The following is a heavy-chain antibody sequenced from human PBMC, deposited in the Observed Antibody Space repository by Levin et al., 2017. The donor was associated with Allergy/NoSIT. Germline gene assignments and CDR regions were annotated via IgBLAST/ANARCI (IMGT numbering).Heavy chain of an antibody. CDR1: GFTFSSYA. CDR3: ARGIVGATRRLGDLDY. CDR2: ISYDGSNK. Sequence: GESLKISCAASGFTFSSYAMHWVRQAPGKGLEWVAVISYDGSNKYYADSVKGRFTISRDNSKNTLYLQMNSRRAEDTAVYYCARGIVGATRRLGDLDYWGQGTLVTVSS. J-gene: IGHJ4*02. D-gene: IGHD1-26*01. V-gene: IGHV3-30-3*01.